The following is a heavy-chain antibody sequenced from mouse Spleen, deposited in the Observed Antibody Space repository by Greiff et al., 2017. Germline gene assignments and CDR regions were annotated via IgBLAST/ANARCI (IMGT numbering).Heavy chain of an antibody. CDR2: ISSGSSTI. J-gene: IGHJ2*01. V-gene: IGHV5-17*01. CDR3: ARPLWTHYFDY. D-gene: IGHD6-1*01. Sequence: EVKLMESGGGLVKPGGSLKLSCAASGFTFSDYGMHWVRQAPEKGLEWVAYISSGSSTIYYADTVKGRFTISRDNAKNTLFLQMTSLRSEDTAMYYCARPLWTHYFDYWGQGTTLTVSS. CDR1: GFTFSDYG.